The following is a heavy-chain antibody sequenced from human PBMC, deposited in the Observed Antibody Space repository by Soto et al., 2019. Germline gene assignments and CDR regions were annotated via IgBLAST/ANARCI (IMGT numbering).Heavy chain of an antibody. CDR1: GFPFSDYY. V-gene: IGHV3-11*05. D-gene: IGHD3-9*01. CDR2: ISSSSSDT. Sequence: QVQLVESGGDLVKPGGSLRLSCAASGFPFSDYYMSWIRQAPGKGLEWVSSISSSSSDTNYAQSVKGRFTISRDNAKNSLHLQMHSLRAEDTAVYYCARRRPTGDYNYWGQGTLVTVSA. CDR3: ARRRPTGDYNY. J-gene: IGHJ4*02.